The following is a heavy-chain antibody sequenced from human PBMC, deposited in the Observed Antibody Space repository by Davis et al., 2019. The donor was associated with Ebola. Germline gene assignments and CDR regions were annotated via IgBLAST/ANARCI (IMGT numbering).Heavy chain of an antibody. CDR3: ARPSSTRPYSYYYMDV. CDR1: GFTFSGYE. CDR2: ISSSGSTI. J-gene: IGHJ6*03. V-gene: IGHV3-48*03. Sequence: GESLKISCAASGFTFSGYEMNWVRQAPGKGLEWVSYISSSGSTIYYADSVKGRFTISRDNAKNSLYLQINSLRAEDTATYYCARPSSTRPYSYYYMDVWGTGTTVTVSS. D-gene: IGHD2-2*01.